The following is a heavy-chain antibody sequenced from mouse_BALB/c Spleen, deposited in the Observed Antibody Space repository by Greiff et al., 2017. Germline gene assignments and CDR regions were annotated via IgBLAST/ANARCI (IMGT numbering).Heavy chain of an antibody. D-gene: IGHD3-1*01. CDR2: IWAGGST. CDR1: GFSLTSYG. J-gene: IGHJ4*01. Sequence: QVQLKESGPGLVAPSQSLSITCTVSGFSLTSYGVHWVRQPPGKGLEWLGVIWAGGSTNYNSALMSRLSISKDNSKSQVFLKMNSLQTDDTAMYYCAKDSSGYVRDPMDYWGQGTSVTVSS. V-gene: IGHV2-9*02. CDR3: AKDSSGYVRDPMDY.